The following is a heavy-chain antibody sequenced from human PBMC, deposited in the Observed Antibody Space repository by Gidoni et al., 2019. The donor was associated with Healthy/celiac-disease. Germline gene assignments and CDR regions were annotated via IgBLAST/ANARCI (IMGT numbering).Heavy chain of an antibody. CDR1: GGSFSGYY. J-gene: IGHJ4*02. V-gene: IGHV4-34*01. CDR3: ARGGRWLQLGY. CDR2: INHSGST. D-gene: IGHD5-12*01. Sequence: QVQLQTWGAGLLKPSANLSLTCAVYGGSFSGYYWSWIRQPPGKGLEWIGEINHSGSTNYNPSLKSRVTISVDTSKNQFSLKLSSVTAADTAVYYCARGGRWLQLGYWGQGTLVTVSS.